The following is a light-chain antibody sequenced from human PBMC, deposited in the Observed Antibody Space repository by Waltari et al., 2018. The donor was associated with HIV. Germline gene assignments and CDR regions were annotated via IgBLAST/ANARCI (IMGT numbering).Light chain of an antibody. V-gene: IGLV2-14*01. CDR1: SSDVGGYNY. Sequence: QSALTQPASVSGSPGQSITIPCTGTSSDVGGYNYVSWYQQHPGKVPKLMIFEVSNRPSGVSNRFSGSKSGNTASLTISGLQAEDEADYYCSSYTSSSTLYVFGSGTKVTVL. CDR2: EVS. J-gene: IGLJ1*01. CDR3: SSYTSSSTLYV.